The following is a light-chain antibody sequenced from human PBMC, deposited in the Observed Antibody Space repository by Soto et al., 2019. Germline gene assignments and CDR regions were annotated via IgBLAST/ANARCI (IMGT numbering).Light chain of an antibody. CDR3: QQYAYSPRT. J-gene: IGKJ1*01. CDR1: HSLSSSS. Sequence: EIVLTQSPGILSLSPGERATLSSRASHSLSSSSLAWYQQKPGQAPRLLIYGASSRATGIPVRFSASGSGTDFTLTITRLEPGDFAVYYCQQYAYSPRTFGQGTKVEIK. V-gene: IGKV3-20*01. CDR2: GAS.